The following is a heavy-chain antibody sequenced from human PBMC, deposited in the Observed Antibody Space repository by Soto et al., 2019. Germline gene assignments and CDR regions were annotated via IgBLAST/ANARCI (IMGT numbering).Heavy chain of an antibody. CDR1: GYTLTELS. V-gene: IGHV1-24*01. J-gene: IGHJ3*02. CDR2: FDPEDGET. CDR3: ATNLNIVVVTAIEAFAFDI. D-gene: IGHD2-21*02. Sequence: QVQLVQSGAEVKKPGASVKVSCKVSGYTLTELSMHWVRQAPGKGLEWMGGFDPEDGETIYAQKFQGRVTMTEDTSTDTAYMELSSLRSEDTAVYYCATNLNIVVVTAIEAFAFDIWGHGTMVTVSS.